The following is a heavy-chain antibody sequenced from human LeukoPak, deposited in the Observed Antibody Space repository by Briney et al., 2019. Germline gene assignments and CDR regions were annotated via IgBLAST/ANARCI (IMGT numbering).Heavy chain of an antibody. J-gene: IGHJ3*02. V-gene: IGHV4-59*01. CDR3: ARDPSSGWNDAFDI. D-gene: IGHD6-19*01. CDR1: GGSISSYY. Sequence: SETLSLTCTVSGGSISSYYWSWIRQPPGKGREWIGYIYYSGSTNYNPSLKSRVTISVDTSKNQFSLKLSSVIAADTAVYYCARDPSSGWNDAFDIWGQGTMVTVSS. CDR2: IYYSGST.